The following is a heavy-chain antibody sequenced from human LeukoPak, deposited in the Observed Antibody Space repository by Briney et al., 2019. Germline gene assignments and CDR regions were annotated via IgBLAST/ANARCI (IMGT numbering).Heavy chain of an antibody. CDR1: GGSISSYY. J-gene: IGHJ6*03. V-gene: IGHV4-4*07. CDR3: ARDFPYCSSTSCHYYYYYMDV. D-gene: IGHD2-2*01. Sequence: PSETLSLTCTVSGGSISSYYWSWIRQPAGKGLEWIGRIYTSGSTNYNPSLKSRVTMSVDTSKNQFSLKLSSVTAADTAVYYCARDFPYCSSTSCHYYYYYMDVWGKGTTVTVSS. CDR2: IYTSGST.